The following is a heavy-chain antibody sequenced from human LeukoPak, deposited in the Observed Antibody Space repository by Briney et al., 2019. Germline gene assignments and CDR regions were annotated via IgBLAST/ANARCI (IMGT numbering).Heavy chain of an antibody. V-gene: IGHV1-18*01. D-gene: IGHD4-17*01. CDR2: ISAYNGNT. Sequence: GASVKVSCKASGYTFTSYGISWVRQAPGQGLEWMGWISAYNGNTNYAQKLQGRVTMTRNTSISTAYMELSSLRSEDTAVYYCARGGYGDYVPFDYWGQGTLVTVSS. CDR3: ARGGYGDYVPFDY. J-gene: IGHJ4*02. CDR1: GYTFTSYG.